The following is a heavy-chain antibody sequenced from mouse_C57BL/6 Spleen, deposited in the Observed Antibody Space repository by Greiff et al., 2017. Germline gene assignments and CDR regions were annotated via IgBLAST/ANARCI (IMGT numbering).Heavy chain of an antibody. V-gene: IGHV1-69*01. D-gene: IGHD2-1*01. J-gene: IGHJ1*03. Sequence: QVQLQQPGAELVMPGASVKLSCKASGYTFTSYWMHWVKQRPGQGLEWIGEIDPSDSYTNYNQKFKGKSTLTVDKSSSTAYMQLSSLTSEDSAVYDCAYGNYVYFDVWGTGTTVTVSS. CDR3: AYGNYVYFDV. CDR2: IDPSDSYT. CDR1: GYTFTSYW.